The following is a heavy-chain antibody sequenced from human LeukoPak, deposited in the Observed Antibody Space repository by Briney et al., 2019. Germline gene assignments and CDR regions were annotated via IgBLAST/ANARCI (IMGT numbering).Heavy chain of an antibody. V-gene: IGHV1-2*02. J-gene: IGHJ4*02. D-gene: IGHD7-27*01. CDR2: INPIFGGT. Sequence: ASVTVSCKASGYTFTDYYIHWVRQAPGQGLEWLGWINPIFGGTNYAQKFQGRVTMTTDTSISTAYMELSRLRSDDTAVYYCAPLTGDEHYFDSWGQGTLVSVSS. CDR1: GYTFTDYY. CDR3: APLTGDEHYFDS.